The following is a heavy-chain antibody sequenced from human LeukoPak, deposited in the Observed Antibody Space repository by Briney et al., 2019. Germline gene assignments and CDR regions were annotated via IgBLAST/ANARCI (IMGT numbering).Heavy chain of an antibody. CDR3: AKGRLTLDY. J-gene: IGHJ4*02. V-gene: IGHV3-21*04. CDR2: ISSSSSYI. CDR1: GFTFSSYS. D-gene: IGHD3-16*01. Sequence: PGGSLRLSCAASGFTFSSYSMNWVRQAPGKGLEWVSSISSSSSYIYYPDSVKGRFTISRDNAKNSLYLQMNSLRAEDTAVYYCAKGRLTLDYWGQGILVTVSS.